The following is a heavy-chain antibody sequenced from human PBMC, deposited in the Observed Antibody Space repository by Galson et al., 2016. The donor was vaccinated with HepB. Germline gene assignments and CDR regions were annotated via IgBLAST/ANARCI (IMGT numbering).Heavy chain of an antibody. Sequence: SLRLSCAASGFIVSNDYMNWVRQAPGKGLEWLSVSYGDGSTYYAESVRGRFTISRDNPKNSVFLQMNNLRAEDTAVYYCARDPGFRNGMNVWGQGTTVTVSS. CDR3: ARDPGFRNGMNV. J-gene: IGHJ6*02. V-gene: IGHV3-53*01. CDR1: GFIVSNDY. CDR2: SYGDGST.